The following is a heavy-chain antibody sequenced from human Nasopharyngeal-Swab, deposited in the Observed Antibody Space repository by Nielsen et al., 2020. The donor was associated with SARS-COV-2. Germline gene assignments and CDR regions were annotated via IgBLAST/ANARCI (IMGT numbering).Heavy chain of an antibody. CDR1: GYIFTSYW. CDR2: IFPGDSDT. V-gene: IGHV5-51*01. J-gene: IGHJ5*02. D-gene: IGHD6-13*01. CDR3: ARHTRYSSSWYRAEKPNWFDP. Sequence: GESLKISCKGSGYIFTSYWIGWVRQMPGKGLEWMGIIFPGDSDTRYSPSFQGQVTISADKSISTAYLQWSSLKASDTAMYYCARHTRYSSSWYRAEKPNWFDPWGQGTLVTVSS.